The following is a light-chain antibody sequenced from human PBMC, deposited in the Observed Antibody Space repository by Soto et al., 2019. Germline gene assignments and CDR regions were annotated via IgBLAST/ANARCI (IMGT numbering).Light chain of an antibody. CDR3: GTWDSCLTAVL. J-gene: IGLJ2*01. Sequence: QALVTQPPSVSAAPGQKVTISCSGSSSNIGKNHVSWYQQLPGTAPKLLIYETNKRPSGIPDRFSGSKSGTSATLGIAGLQTGDEADYYFGTWDSCLTAVLFGGGTKLTVL. CDR1: SSNIGKNH. CDR2: ETN. V-gene: IGLV1-51*02.